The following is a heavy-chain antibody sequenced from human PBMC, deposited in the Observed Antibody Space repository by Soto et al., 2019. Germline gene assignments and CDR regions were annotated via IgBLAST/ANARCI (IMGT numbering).Heavy chain of an antibody. J-gene: IGHJ4*02. CDR1: GYIFTAYS. CDR3: AREASAVLAVDY. Sequence: ASVKVSCKASGYIFTAYSMHWVRQAPGQGLEWMGWINPNSGGAIYAQKFQGRVTMTMDTSITTAYMELSSLRSDDTAVYYCAREASAVLAVDYWGQGTLVTVSS. CDR2: INPNSGGA. D-gene: IGHD6-13*01. V-gene: IGHV1-2*02.